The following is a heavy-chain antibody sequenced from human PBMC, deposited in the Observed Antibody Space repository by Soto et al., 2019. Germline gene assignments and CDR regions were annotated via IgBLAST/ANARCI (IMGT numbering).Heavy chain of an antibody. CDR2: ISAYNGNT. CDR3: ARGGGTYYDILTGHGDYYYMDV. D-gene: IGHD3-9*01. V-gene: IGHV1-18*01. J-gene: IGHJ6*03. CDR1: GYTFTSYG. Sequence: QVPLVQSGAEVKKPGASVKVSCKASGYTFTSYGISWVRQAPGQGLEWMGGISAYNGNTNYAQKLQGRVTMTTDTSTSTASMELRSLRGEDTAVYYCARGGGTYYDILTGHGDYYYMDVWGKGTTVTVSS.